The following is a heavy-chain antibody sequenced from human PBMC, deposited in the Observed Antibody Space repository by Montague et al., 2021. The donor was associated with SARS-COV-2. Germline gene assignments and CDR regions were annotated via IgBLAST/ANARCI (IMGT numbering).Heavy chain of an antibody. CDR2: ISTSAYTT. CDR1: GFTFSNYG. V-gene: IGHV3-48*03. J-gene: IGHJ3*02. D-gene: IGHD3-16*02. Sequence: SLRLSCAASGFTFSNYGMNWVRQAPGKGPEWISYISTSAYTTPYAGSVKGRFTISRDNGKNSLYLQMNSLRVEDTAVYYCTRDYRSVVGDGLDIWGQGTKVTVSS. CDR3: TRDYRSVVGDGLDI.